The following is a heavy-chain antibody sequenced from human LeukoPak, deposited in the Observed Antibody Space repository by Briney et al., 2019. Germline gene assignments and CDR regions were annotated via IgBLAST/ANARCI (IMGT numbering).Heavy chain of an antibody. CDR2: ISERGGST. V-gene: IGHV3-23*01. J-gene: IGHJ4*02. Sequence: GGSLRLSCVVSGISLSNYAMTWVRQAPGKGLEWVSYISERGGSTTYADSVKGRFTISRDTSLNTLYLQMDSLRAEDTALYYCARPINYDVLTAFYAYWGQGTLVAVSS. D-gene: IGHD3-9*01. CDR3: ARPINYDVLTAFYAY. CDR1: GISLSNYA.